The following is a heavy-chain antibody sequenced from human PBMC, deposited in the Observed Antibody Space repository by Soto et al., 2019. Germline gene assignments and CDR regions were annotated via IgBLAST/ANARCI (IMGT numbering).Heavy chain of an antibody. J-gene: IGHJ6*02. CDR1: GYTFTGYY. V-gene: IGHV1-2*04. Sequence: GASVKVSCKASGYTFTGYYMHWVRQAPGQGLEWMGWINPNSGGTNYAQKFQGWVTMTRDTSISTAYMELSRLRSDDTAVYYCARDRTNFRYCSSTSCYTPVQIGVGMDVWGQGTTVTVSS. CDR2: INPNSGGT. D-gene: IGHD2-2*02. CDR3: ARDRTNFRYCSSTSCYTPVQIGVGMDV.